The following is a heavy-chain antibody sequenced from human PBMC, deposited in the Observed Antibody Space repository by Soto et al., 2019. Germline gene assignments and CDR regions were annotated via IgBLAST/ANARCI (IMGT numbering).Heavy chain of an antibody. Sequence: QVQLQQWGAGLLKPSETLSLTCAVYGGSFSGYYWSWIRQPPGKGLEWIGEINHSGSTNYNPSLQSRVTISVDTSKNQFSLKLSSVTAADTAVYYCARGGYMVRGAGYFDLWGRGTLVTVSS. CDR2: INHSGST. CDR1: GGSFSGYY. V-gene: IGHV4-34*01. J-gene: IGHJ2*01. D-gene: IGHD3-10*01. CDR3: ARGGYMVRGAGYFDL.